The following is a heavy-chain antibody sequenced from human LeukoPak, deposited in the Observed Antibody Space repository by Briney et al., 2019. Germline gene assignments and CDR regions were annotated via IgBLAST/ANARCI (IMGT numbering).Heavy chain of an antibody. CDR1: GYTFTGYY. CDR2: INPNSGGT. D-gene: IGHD3-9*01. Sequence: ASVKVSCKASGYTFTGYYMHWVRQAPGQGLEWMGWINPNSGGTNYAQKFQGRVTMTRDTSISTAYMELSRLRSEDTAVYYCARDGDILTGYYNVRWFDPWGQGTLVTVSS. CDR3: ARDGDILTGYYNVRWFDP. J-gene: IGHJ5*02. V-gene: IGHV1-2*02.